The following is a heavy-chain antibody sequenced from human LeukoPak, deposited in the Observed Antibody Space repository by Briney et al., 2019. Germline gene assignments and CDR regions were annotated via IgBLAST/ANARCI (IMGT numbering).Heavy chain of an antibody. Sequence: PGGSLRLSCAASGLTFSGYSMNWDRQAPGKGLEWVSSISSSSSYIYYADSVKGRFTISRDNAKNSLYLQMSSLRAEDTAVYYCARGIIAAPRRAYYYYGMDVWGQGTTVTVSS. J-gene: IGHJ6*02. CDR1: GLTFSGYS. V-gene: IGHV3-21*01. CDR2: ISSSSSYI. CDR3: ARGIIAAPRRAYYYYGMDV. D-gene: IGHD6-25*01.